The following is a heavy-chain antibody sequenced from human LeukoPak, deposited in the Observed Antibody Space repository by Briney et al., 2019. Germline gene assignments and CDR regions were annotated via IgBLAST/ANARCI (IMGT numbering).Heavy chain of an antibody. CDR2: ISYDGSNK. CDR1: GFTFSSYG. V-gene: IGHV3-30*18. J-gene: IGHJ5*02. CDR3: AKGSLRLGELSFDP. D-gene: IGHD3-16*02. Sequence: PGRSLRLSCAASGFTFSSYGMHWVRQAPGKGLEWVAVISYDGSNKYYADSVKGRFTISRDNSKNTLYLQMNSLRSEDTAVYYCAKGSLRLGELSFDPWGKGTLVSVSS.